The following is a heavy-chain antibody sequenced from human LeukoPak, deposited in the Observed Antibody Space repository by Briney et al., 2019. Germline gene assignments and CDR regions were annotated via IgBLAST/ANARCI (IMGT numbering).Heavy chain of an antibody. D-gene: IGHD3-22*01. CDR1: GGSISSSSYY. CDR2: IYYSGST. J-gene: IGHJ3*02. Sequence: PSETLSLTCTASGGSISSSSYYWGWIRQPPGKGLEWIGSIYYSGSTYYNPSLKSRVTISVDTSKNQFSLKLSSVTAADTAVYYCARRRITMIKEDAFDIWGQGTMVTVSS. V-gene: IGHV4-39*01. CDR3: ARRRITMIKEDAFDI.